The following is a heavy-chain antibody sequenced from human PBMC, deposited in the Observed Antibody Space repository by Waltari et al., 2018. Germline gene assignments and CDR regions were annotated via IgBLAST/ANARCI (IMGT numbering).Heavy chain of an antibody. Sequence: EVQLVESGGGLVKPGGSLRLSCAASGFTFSSYSMNWVRQAPGKGLEWVSSMSRSSSDIYYADAVKGRFTISRDNAKNSLYLQMNSLRAEDTAVYYCARDRSHGDGFDYWGQGTLVTVSS. D-gene: IGHD7-27*01. J-gene: IGHJ4*02. V-gene: IGHV3-21*01. CDR2: MSRSSSDI. CDR1: GFTFSSYS. CDR3: ARDRSHGDGFDY.